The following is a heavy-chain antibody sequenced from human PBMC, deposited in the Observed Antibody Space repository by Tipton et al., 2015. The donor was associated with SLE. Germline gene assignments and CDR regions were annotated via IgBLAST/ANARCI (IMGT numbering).Heavy chain of an antibody. Sequence: LRLSCTVSGGSISSYSWGWIRQPPGKGLEWIGSINYSGTTSYNPSLKSRVTISVDTSKNQFSLKLSSVTAADTAVYYCARGNPSLFDYWGQGTLVTVSS. J-gene: IGHJ4*02. CDR2: INYSGTT. CDR1: GGSISSYS. V-gene: IGHV4-39*07. CDR3: ARGNPSLFDY. D-gene: IGHD1-14*01.